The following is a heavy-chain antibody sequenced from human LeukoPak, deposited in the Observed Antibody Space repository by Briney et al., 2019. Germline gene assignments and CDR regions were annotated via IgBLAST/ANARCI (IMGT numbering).Heavy chain of an antibody. J-gene: IGHJ4*02. Sequence: PGGSLRLSCAASGFTFSSYEMNWVRQAPGKGLEWVSYISSSGSTIYYADSVKGRFTISRDNAKNSLYLQMNSLRAEDTAVYYCARDGYSGSYDYWGQGTLVTVSS. CDR1: GFTFSSYE. V-gene: IGHV3-48*03. CDR3: ARDGYSGSYDY. D-gene: IGHD1-26*01. CDR2: ISSSGSTI.